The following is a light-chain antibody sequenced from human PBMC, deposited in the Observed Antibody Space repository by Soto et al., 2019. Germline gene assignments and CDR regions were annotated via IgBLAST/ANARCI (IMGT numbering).Light chain of an antibody. CDR1: SSDVGSYNL. CDR3: CSYAGSSTLA. CDR2: EGS. J-gene: IGLJ2*01. Sequence: QSPLTQPAYVSGSPGQSITISCTGTSSDVGSYNLVSWYQQHPGKAPKLMIYEGSKRPSGVSNRFSGSKSGNTASLTISGLQAEDEADYYCCSYAGSSTLAFGGGTKLTVL. V-gene: IGLV2-23*01.